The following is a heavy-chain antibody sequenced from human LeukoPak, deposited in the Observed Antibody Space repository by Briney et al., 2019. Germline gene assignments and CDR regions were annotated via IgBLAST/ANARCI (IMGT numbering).Heavy chain of an antibody. CDR3: ARIYLKMASAS. D-gene: IGHD2-8*01. CDR1: GFIVTRNY. J-gene: IGHJ5*02. V-gene: IGHV3-69-1*01. Sequence: GGSLRLSCAASGFIVTRNYMTWVRQAPGKGLEWVSYISYTNIIYYADSVKGRFTISRDNAKNSLYLQMNSLRAEDTAVYYCARIYLKMASASWGQGTLVTVSS. CDR2: ISYTNII.